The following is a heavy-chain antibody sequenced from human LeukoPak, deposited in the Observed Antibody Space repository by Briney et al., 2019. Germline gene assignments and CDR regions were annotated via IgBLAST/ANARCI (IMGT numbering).Heavy chain of an antibody. Sequence: GGSLRLSCAASGFTFSSYAMHWVRQAPGKGLEWVAVISYDGSNKYYADSVKGRFTISRDNSKNTLYLQMNSLRAEDTAVYYCARRNYGRNYFDYWGQGTLVTVSS. CDR2: ISYDGSNK. V-gene: IGHV3-30-3*01. CDR1: GFTFSSYA. D-gene: IGHD4-11*01. J-gene: IGHJ4*02. CDR3: ARRNYGRNYFDY.